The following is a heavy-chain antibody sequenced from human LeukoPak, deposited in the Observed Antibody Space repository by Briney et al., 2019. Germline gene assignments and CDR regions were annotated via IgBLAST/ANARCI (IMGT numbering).Heavy chain of an antibody. Sequence: GGSLRLSCAVSGFTVSSNYMSWVRQAPGKGLEWVSLIYSGGSTYYADSVKGRFTISRDNAKNSLYLQMNSLRAEDTAVYYCARGGRDGYTVDYWGQGTLATVSS. CDR2: IYSGGST. J-gene: IGHJ4*02. CDR1: GFTVSSNY. D-gene: IGHD5-24*01. CDR3: ARGGRDGYTVDY. V-gene: IGHV3-53*01.